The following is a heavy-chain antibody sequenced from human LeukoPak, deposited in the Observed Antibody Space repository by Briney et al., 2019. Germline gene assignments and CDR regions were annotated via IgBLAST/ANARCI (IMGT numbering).Heavy chain of an antibody. CDR2: IRYDGSYQ. J-gene: IGHJ4*02. CDR3: AGISVAGLY. Sequence: PGGSLRLSCAASGFTFSSYGMHWVRQAPGKGLEWVTFIRYDGSYQTYADSVKGRFTVSRDNSKNTLYLQMNSLRYEDTAVYYCAGISVAGLYWGQGTLVTASS. D-gene: IGHD6-19*01. V-gene: IGHV3-30*02. CDR1: GFTFSSYG.